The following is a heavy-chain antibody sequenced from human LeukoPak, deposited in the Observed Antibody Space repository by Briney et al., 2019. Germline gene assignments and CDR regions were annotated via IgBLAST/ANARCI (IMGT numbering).Heavy chain of an antibody. V-gene: IGHV4-34*01. CDR3: ARALNYYARPFDP. J-gene: IGHJ5*02. CDR1: GGSFSGYY. Sequence: SETLSLTCAVYGGSFSGYYWSWIRQPPGKGLEWIGEINHSGSTNYNPSLKSRVTISVDTSKNQFSLKLSSVTAADTAVYYCARALNYYARPFDPWGQGTLVTASS. CDR2: INHSGST. D-gene: IGHD3-22*01.